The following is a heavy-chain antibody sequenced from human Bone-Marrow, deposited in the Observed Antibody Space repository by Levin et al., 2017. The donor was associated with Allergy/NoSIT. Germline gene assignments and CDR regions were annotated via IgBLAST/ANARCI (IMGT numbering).Heavy chain of an antibody. CDR1: GFSFSAYG. D-gene: IGHD2-2*01. Sequence: PGGSLRLSCAASGFSFSAYGMHWVRQAPGKGLEWLAIISFDGNTKYYADSVKDRFTISRDNSKSMLYLQVNSLRPEDTALSYCVNFPSTSSHLGSSSWGQGTLVSVSS. CDR2: ISFDGNTK. V-gene: IGHV3-30*18. CDR3: VNFPSTSSHLGSSS. J-gene: IGHJ5*02.